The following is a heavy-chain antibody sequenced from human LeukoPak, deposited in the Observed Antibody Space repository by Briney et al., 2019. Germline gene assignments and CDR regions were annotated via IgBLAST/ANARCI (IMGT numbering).Heavy chain of an antibody. J-gene: IGHJ4*02. Sequence: GGSLRLSCAASGFTFSSYGMHWVRQAPGKGLEWVAVISYDGSNKYYADSVKGRFTISRDNSKNTLYLQMNSLRAEDTAVYYCAKDHDGSGSYSGTFDYWGQGTLVTVSS. CDR2: ISYDGSNK. D-gene: IGHD3-10*01. CDR3: AKDHDGSGSYSGTFDY. V-gene: IGHV3-30*18. CDR1: GFTFSSYG.